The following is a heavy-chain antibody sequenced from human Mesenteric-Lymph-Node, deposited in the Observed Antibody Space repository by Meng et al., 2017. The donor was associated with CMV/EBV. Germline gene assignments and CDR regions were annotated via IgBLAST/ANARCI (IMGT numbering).Heavy chain of an antibody. CDR3: ARVNGATAVVYYYGMDV. V-gene: IGHV1-46*01. Sequence: ASVKVSCKASGYTFTNYYMHWVRQAPGQGLEWMGIINPSGGTTTYAQKFQGRVTMTRDTSTSTVYMELRSLRSDGTAVYYCARVNGATAVVYYYGMDVWGQGTTVTVSS. J-gene: IGHJ6*02. D-gene: IGHD4-23*01. CDR2: INPSGGTT. CDR1: GYTFTNYY.